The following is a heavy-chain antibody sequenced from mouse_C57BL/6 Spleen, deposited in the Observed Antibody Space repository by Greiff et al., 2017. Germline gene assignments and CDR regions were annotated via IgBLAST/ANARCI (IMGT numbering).Heavy chain of an antibody. J-gene: IGHJ3*01. Sequence: VQLQQSGAELVKPGASVKLSCTASGFNIKDYYMHWVKQRTEQGLEWIGRIDPEDGETKSAPKFQGKATITADTSSNTAYLQLSSLTSEDTAVYYCARENPVYDPRRDWFAYWGQGTLVTVSA. CDR3: ARENPVYDPRRDWFAY. D-gene: IGHD2-3*01. CDR2: IDPEDGET. V-gene: IGHV14-2*01. CDR1: GFNIKDYY.